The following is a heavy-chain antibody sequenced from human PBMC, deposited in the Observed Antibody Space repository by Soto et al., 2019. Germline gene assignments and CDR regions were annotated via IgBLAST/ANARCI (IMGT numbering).Heavy chain of an antibody. CDR2: ISYDGSNK. CDR3: ARGYGQYYYYGMDV. J-gene: IGHJ6*02. Sequence: PGGSLRLSCAASGFTFSSYAMHWVRQAPGKGLEWVAVISYDGSNKYYADSVKGRFTISRDNSKNTLYLQMNSLRAEDTAVYYCARGYGQYYYYGMDVWGQGTTVTVSS. V-gene: IGHV3-30-3*01. CDR1: GFTFSSYA. D-gene: IGHD5-18*01.